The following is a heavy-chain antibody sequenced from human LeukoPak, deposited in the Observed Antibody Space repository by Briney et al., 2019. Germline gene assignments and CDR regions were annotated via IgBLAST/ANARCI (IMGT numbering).Heavy chain of an antibody. J-gene: IGHJ3*02. D-gene: IGHD3-22*01. CDR1: GFTFSSYS. CDR2: ISSSSSTI. Sequence: GGPLRLSCAASGFTFSSYSMNWVRQAPGKGLEWVSYISSSSSTIYYADSVKGRFTISRDNAKNSLYLQMNSLRAEDTAVYYCARDLRHYYDRDDAFDIWGQGTMVTVSS. CDR3: ARDLRHYYDRDDAFDI. V-gene: IGHV3-48*01.